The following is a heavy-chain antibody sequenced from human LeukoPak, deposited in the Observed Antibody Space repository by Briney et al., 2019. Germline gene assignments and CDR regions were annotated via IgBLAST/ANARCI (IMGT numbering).Heavy chain of an antibody. J-gene: IGHJ5*02. V-gene: IGHV3-23*01. D-gene: IGHD3-9*01. CDR2: ISGRGRST. Sequence: PGGSLRLSCAACGFTFSSYAMSWVREAPGRGREGGSAISGRGRSTQYADSVKRRFTISRDNSQNTLYLQMNSLRAEDTAVYYCAKDLPSFLTGTFDPWGQGTLVTVSS. CDR3: AKDLPSFLTGTFDP. CDR1: GFTFSSYA.